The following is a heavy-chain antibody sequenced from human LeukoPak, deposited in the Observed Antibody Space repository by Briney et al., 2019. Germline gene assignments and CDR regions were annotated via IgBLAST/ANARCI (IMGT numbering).Heavy chain of an antibody. CDR2: INTNTGNP. Sequence: ASVKVSCKASGYTFTSYAMNWVRQAPGQGLEWMGWINTNTGNPTYAQGFTGRFVFSLDTSVSTAYLQISSLKAEDTAVYYCARDKRYMVRGVIIHYRDAFDIWGQGTMVTVSS. CDR3: ARDKRYMVRGVIIHYRDAFDI. CDR1: GYTFTSYA. D-gene: IGHD3-10*01. V-gene: IGHV7-4-1*02. J-gene: IGHJ3*02.